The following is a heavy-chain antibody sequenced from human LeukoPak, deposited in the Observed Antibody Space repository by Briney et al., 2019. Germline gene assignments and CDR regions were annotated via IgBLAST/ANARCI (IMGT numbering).Heavy chain of an antibody. CDR2: IVVGSGNT. D-gene: IGHD3/OR15-3a*01. V-gene: IGHV1-58*02. CDR1: GFTFTSSA. Sequence: ASVKVSCKASGFTFTSSAMQWVRQARGQRLEWIGWIVVGSGNTNYAQKFQERVTITRDMSTSTAYMELSSLRSEDTAVYYCAAAGRGGLVDAFDIWGQGTMVTVSS. J-gene: IGHJ3*02. CDR3: AAAGRGGLVDAFDI.